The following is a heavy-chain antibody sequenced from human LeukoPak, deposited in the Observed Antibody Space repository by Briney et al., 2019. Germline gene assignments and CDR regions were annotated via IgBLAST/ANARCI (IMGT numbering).Heavy chain of an antibody. CDR2: IRYDGSNK. V-gene: IGHV3-30*02. CDR1: GFTFSSYG. D-gene: IGHD2-2*01. J-gene: IGHJ3*02. CDR3: ARGEDIVVVPAALAFDI. Sequence: PGGSLRLSCAASGFTFSSYGIHWVRQAPGKGLEWVAFIRYDGSNKYYADSVKGRFTISRDNSKNTLYLQMNSLRAEDTAVYYCARGEDIVVVPAALAFDIWGQGTMVTVSS.